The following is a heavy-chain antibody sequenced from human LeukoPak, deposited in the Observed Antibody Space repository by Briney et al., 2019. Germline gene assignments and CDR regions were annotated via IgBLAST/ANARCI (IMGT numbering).Heavy chain of an antibody. D-gene: IGHD6-19*01. CDR2: ISYDGRNK. CDR1: GFPFSNHG. Sequence: GGSLRLSCAASGFPFSNHGMHWVRQAPGKGLEWVAIISYDGRNKYYADSVKGRFTISRDNSQNTLSLQMNSLRAEDTAVYYCVKDGDDSGWNYFDYWGQGTLVTVSS. V-gene: IGHV3-30*18. CDR3: VKDGDDSGWNYFDY. J-gene: IGHJ4*02.